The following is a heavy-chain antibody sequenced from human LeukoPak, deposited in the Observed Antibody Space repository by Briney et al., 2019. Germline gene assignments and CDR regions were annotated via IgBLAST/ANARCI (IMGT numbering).Heavy chain of an antibody. CDR1: GYTFTRYD. D-gene: IGHD6-6*01. CDR2: MNTNSGNT. J-gene: IGHJ6*03. Sequence: ASVKVSCKASGYTFTRYDINWVRQATGQGVEGMGWMNTNSGNTGYAQKFQGRVTMTRNRSISTAYMELSSLRSEDTAVYYCARGGPKQLGVPEYYMDVWGKGTTVTVSS. CDR3: ARGGPKQLGVPEYYMDV. V-gene: IGHV1-8*01.